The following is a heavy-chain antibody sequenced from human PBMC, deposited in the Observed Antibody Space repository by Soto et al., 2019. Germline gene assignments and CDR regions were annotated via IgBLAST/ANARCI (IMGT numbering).Heavy chain of an antibody. Sequence: ASVKVSCKASGYTFTSYGISWVRQAPGQGLEWMGWISAYNGNTNYAQKLQGRVTMTTDTSTSTAYMELRSLRSDDTAVYYCARFRYYYESSGHDEYLGQRTLVIVS. CDR1: GYTFTSYG. J-gene: IGHJ4*02. CDR3: ARFRYYYESSGHDEY. V-gene: IGHV1-18*04. CDR2: ISAYNGNT. D-gene: IGHD3-22*01.